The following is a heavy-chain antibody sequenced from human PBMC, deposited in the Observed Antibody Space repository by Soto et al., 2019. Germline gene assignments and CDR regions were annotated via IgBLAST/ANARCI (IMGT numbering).Heavy chain of an antibody. D-gene: IGHD1-1*01. CDR1: GYTFTSYA. V-gene: IGHV1-3*01. Sequence: ASVKVSCKASGYTFTSYAMHWVRQAPGQRLEWMGWINAGNGNTKYSQKFQGRVTITRDTSASTAYMELSSLRSEDTAVYYCARASSGYNWNFAGAFDIWGQGTMVTVSS. CDR2: INAGNGNT. J-gene: IGHJ3*02. CDR3: ARASSGYNWNFAGAFDI.